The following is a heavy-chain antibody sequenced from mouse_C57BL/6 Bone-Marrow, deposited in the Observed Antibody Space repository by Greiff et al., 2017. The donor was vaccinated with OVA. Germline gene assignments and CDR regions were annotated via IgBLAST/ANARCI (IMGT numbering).Heavy chain of an antibody. CDR2: IDPANGNT. CDR1: GFNIKNTY. V-gene: IGHV14-3*01. Sequence: EVKLQESVAELVRPGASVKLSCTASGFNIKNTYMHWVKQRPEQGLEWIGRIDPANGNTKYAPKFQGKATITADTSSNTAYLQLSSLTSEDTAIYYCASPYYYGSSWYFDVWGTGTTVTVSS. J-gene: IGHJ1*03. CDR3: ASPYYYGSSWYFDV. D-gene: IGHD1-1*01.